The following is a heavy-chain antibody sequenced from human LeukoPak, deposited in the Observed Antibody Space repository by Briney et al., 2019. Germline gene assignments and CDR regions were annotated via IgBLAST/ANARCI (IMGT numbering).Heavy chain of an antibody. CDR1: GFTFSNYW. CDR3: ARRSSGSPPYYFGY. D-gene: IGHD1-26*01. Sequence: GGSLRLSCAASGFTFSNYWMHWVRQAPGKGLVWISRINTDGSNTNYAGSVKGRFTISRDNAKNTLYLQMNSLRAEDTAVYYCARRSSGSPPYYFGYWGQGTLVTVSS. V-gene: IGHV3-74*01. CDR2: INTDGSNT. J-gene: IGHJ4*02.